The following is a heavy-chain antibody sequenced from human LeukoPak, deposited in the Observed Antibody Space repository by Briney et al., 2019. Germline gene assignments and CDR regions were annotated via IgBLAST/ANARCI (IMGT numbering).Heavy chain of an antibody. CDR1: GGSISSSSYY. J-gene: IGHJ3*02. CDR2: IYYSGST. CDR3: ARTTVVTPSAFDI. Sequence: SETLSLTCTVSGGSISSSSYYWGWVRQPPGKGLEWIGSIYYSGSTYYNPSLKSRVTISVDTSKNQFSLKLSSVTAADTAVYYCARTTVVTPSAFDIWGQETMVTVSS. D-gene: IGHD4-23*01. V-gene: IGHV4-39*07.